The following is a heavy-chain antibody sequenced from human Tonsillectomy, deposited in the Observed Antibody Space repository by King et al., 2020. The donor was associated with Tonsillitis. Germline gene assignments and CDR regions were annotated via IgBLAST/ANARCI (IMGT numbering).Heavy chain of an antibody. CDR3: ASSEVLTGDDF. V-gene: IGHV1-8*02. D-gene: IGHD4-23*01. CDR2: RNPNRGQT. Sequence: VKLVESGAEVKKPGASVKVSCKASGYTFTNYDINGVRQATGQGLEWMGWRNPNRGQTGYEQKFQGRVTMTRNTSISTAYMELSSLRSDDTAVYYCASSEVLTGDDFWGQGTLVTVSS. J-gene: IGHJ4*02. CDR1: GYTFTNYD.